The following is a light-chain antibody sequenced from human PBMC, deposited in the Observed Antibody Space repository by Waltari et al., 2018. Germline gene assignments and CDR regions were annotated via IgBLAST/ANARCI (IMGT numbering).Light chain of an antibody. V-gene: IGLV1-47*01. CDR1: SSNIGRNY. Sequence: QSVLTQPPSASGTPGQRVTISCSGSSSNIGRNYVSWYQQLPGTAPKLLIYRNNQRPSGVPDRFSGSKSGTSASLAISGLRSEDEADYYCAAWDDSLSGPGVFGGGTKLTVL. CDR3: AAWDDSLSGPGV. CDR2: RNN. J-gene: IGLJ2*01.